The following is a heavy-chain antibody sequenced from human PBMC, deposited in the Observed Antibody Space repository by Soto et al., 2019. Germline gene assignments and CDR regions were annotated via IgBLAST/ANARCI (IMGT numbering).Heavy chain of an antibody. V-gene: IGHV4-4*07. J-gene: IGHJ4*02. CDR3: ARGPCGGDCYLFDY. CDR1: GGSISSYY. D-gene: IGHD2-21*02. Sequence: SETLSLTCTVSGGSISSYYWSWIRQPAGKGLEWIGRIYTSGSTNYNPSLKSRVTMSVDTSKNQFSLKLSSVTAADTAVYYCARGPCGGDCYLFDYWGQGTLVTVSS. CDR2: IYTSGST.